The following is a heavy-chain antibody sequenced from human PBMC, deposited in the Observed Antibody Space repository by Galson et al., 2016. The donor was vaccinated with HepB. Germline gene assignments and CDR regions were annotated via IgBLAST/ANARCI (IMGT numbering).Heavy chain of an antibody. CDR2: AYHSGNS. J-gene: IGHJ2*01. V-gene: IGHV4-4*02. CDR1: GGSVSSDTW. D-gene: IGHD6-25*01. Sequence: SETLSLTCAVSGGSVSSDTWWSWVRQSPGKGLEWIAEAYHSGNSNYNPDLKTRLIMSVESSKNEISLKLTSVTAADTAVYYCAKNGPAHSGGWHFGLWGRGTLVTVSS. CDR3: AKNGPAHSGGWHFGL.